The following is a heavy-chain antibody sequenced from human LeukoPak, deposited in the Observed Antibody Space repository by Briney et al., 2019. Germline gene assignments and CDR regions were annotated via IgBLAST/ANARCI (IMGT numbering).Heavy chain of an antibody. V-gene: IGHV3-30*03. Sequence: GRSLRLSCAASGFTFSSYGMHWVRRAPGKGLEWVAVISYDGSNKYYADSVKGRFTISRDNSKNTLYLQMNSLRAEDTAVYYCVREEGYWGQGTLVTVSS. CDR2: ISYDGSNK. CDR3: VREEGY. D-gene: IGHD1-26*01. J-gene: IGHJ4*02. CDR1: GFTFSSYG.